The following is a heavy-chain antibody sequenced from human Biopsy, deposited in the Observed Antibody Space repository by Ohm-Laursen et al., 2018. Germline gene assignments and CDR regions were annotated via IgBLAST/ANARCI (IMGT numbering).Heavy chain of an antibody. Sequence: ASVKVSCKPSGGSFSSYAISWVRQAPGQGLEWMGGIIPFFGTPNYAQKFQGRVTITADESTSTANMELSSLRSDDTAVYYCARDALGGGSYRFFYWGQGSLVTVSS. CDR2: IIPFFGTP. J-gene: IGHJ4*02. V-gene: IGHV1-69*13. CDR1: GGSFSSYA. D-gene: IGHD1-26*01. CDR3: ARDALGGGSYRFFY.